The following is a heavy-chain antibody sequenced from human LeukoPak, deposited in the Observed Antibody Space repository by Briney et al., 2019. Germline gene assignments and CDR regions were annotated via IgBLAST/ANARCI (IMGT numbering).Heavy chain of an antibody. J-gene: IGHJ4*02. Sequence: GGSLRLSCVASGFTFSDYYMSWIRQAPGKGLEWVSSINGSGGTIYSADSVKGRFTISRDNAKDSLYLQMNSLRAEDTAVYYCARDSGGYCTNGVCSTFDYWGQGTLVTVSS. V-gene: IGHV3-11*04. CDR3: ARDSGGYCTNGVCSTFDY. CDR1: GFTFSDYY. CDR2: INGSGGTI. D-gene: IGHD2-8*01.